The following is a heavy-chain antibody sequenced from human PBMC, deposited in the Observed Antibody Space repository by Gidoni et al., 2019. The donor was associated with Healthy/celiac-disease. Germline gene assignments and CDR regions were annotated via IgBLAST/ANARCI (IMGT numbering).Heavy chain of an antibody. J-gene: IGHJ4*02. Sequence: QVQLVPSGAEVKKPGASVQVSCKASGYTFTSSGISWVRQAPGQGLECMGWISAYNGNTNYAQKLQGRVTMTTDTSTSTAYIELRSLRSDDTAVYYCARDVWFGEPATYGLMFDYWGQGTLVTVSS. CDR2: ISAYNGNT. CDR3: ARDVWFGEPATYGLMFDY. D-gene: IGHD3-10*01. V-gene: IGHV1-18*01. CDR1: GYTFTSSG.